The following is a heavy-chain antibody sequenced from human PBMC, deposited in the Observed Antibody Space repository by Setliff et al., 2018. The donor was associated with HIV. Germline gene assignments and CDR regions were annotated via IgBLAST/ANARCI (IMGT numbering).Heavy chain of an antibody. Sequence: LSLTCNVSGYSISSGFYWGWIRQPPGKGLEWIGTIYHSGSTYYNPSLKSRLTISVDTSKNQFSLKLNSVTAADTAVYYCARVGGSSGWYVFDYWGQGTLVTVSS. CDR2: IYHSGST. D-gene: IGHD6-19*01. J-gene: IGHJ4*02. V-gene: IGHV4-38-2*02. CDR3: ARVGGSSGWYVFDY. CDR1: GYSISSGFY.